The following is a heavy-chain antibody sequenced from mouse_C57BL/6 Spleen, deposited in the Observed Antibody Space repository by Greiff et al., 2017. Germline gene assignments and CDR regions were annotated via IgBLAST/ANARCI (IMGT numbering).Heavy chain of an antibody. CDR2: IYWDDDK. J-gene: IGHJ4*01. CDR1: GFSLSTSGMG. Sequence: QVTLKECGPGILQSSQTLSLTCSFSGFSLSTSGMGVSWIRQPSGKGLEWLAHIYWDDDKRYNPSLKSRLTISKDTSRNQVFRKITSVDTADTATYYCARRELYYGNSYYAMDYWGQGTSVTVSS. CDR3: ARRELYYGNSYYAMDY. V-gene: IGHV8-12*01. D-gene: IGHD2-1*01.